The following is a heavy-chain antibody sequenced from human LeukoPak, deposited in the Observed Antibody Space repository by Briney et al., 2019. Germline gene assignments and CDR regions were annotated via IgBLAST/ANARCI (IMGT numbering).Heavy chain of an antibody. CDR3: ARLGGAQYYDFWSGYSNWFDP. CDR2: IYYSGST. Sequence: KTSETLSLTCAVYGGSFSGYYWSWIRQPPGKGLEWIGYIYYSGSTNYNPSLKSRVTISVDTSKNQFSLKLSSVTAADTAVYYCARLGGAQYYDFWSGYSNWFDPWGQGTLVTVSS. J-gene: IGHJ5*02. D-gene: IGHD3-3*01. CDR1: GGSFSGYY. V-gene: IGHV4-59*08.